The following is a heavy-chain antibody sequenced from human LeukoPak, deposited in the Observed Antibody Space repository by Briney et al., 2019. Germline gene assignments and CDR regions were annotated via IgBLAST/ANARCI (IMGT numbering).Heavy chain of an antibody. Sequence: SETLSLTCAVSGGSVTSVNWWTWVRQPPGKGLEWIGEISHSGTTNYNPSLKSRVTISVDKSKNQFSLKLSSVTAADTAVYYCAKDIVVVPTAQPGGFDPWGQGTLVTVSS. J-gene: IGHJ5*02. CDR2: ISHSGTT. CDR1: GGSVTSVNW. D-gene: IGHD2-2*01. CDR3: AKDIVVVPTAQPGGFDP. V-gene: IGHV4-4*02.